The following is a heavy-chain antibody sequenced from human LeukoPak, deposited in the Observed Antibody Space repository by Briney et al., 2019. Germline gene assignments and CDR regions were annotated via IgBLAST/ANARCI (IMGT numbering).Heavy chain of an antibody. Sequence: GASVKVSCKASGGTFSSYAISWVRQAPGQGLEWMGWISAYNGNTNYAQKLQGRVTMTTDTSTSTAYMELRSLRSDDTAVYYCARDYSSSSDYWGQGTLVTVSS. CDR2: ISAYNGNT. J-gene: IGHJ4*02. D-gene: IGHD6-6*01. V-gene: IGHV1-18*01. CDR3: ARDYSSSSDY. CDR1: GGTFSSYA.